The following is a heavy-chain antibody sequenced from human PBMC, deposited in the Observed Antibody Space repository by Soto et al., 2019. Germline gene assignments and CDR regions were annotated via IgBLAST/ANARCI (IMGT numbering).Heavy chain of an antibody. CDR2: ITGSGVMT. D-gene: IGHD3-22*01. V-gene: IGHV3-23*01. CDR3: AKDYYDSSGSRYFYALAV. Sequence: EVQLLDSGGGLVQPGGSLRLSCAASGFTFSSYAMSWVRQAPGKGLEWVGGITGSGVMTYYGDSVRGRFTISRDNSKNTLYLQLNSLRAEDTAVYYCAKDYYDSSGSRYFYALAVWGQGTTVTVSS. J-gene: IGHJ6*02. CDR1: GFTFSSYA.